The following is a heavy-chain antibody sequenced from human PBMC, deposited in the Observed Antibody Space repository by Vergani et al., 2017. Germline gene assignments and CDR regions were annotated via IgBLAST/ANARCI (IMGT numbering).Heavy chain of an antibody. CDR2: IDHTGRP. CDR3: ARVNTETNGHLYYYYYMDV. J-gene: IGHJ6*03. CDR1: GRSFTSYH. V-gene: IGHV4-34*01. D-gene: IGHD4-11*01. Sequence: QVQLQQWGGGLLKPSETLSLTCVVNGRSFTSYHWTWIRQSPGEGLEWVGDIDHTGRPDYNSSLKSRLTMSVDKSRNQFSLTLNSVTATDTAIYFCARVNTETNGHLYYYYYMDVWGQGTAVTVS.